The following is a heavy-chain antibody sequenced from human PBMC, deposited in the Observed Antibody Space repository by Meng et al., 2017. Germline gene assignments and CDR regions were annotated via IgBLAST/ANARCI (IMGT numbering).Heavy chain of an antibody. CDR1: GYTFTSYY. J-gene: IGHJ6*02. CDR3: ATQSLTYGSSGYSVRDYYYYGMDV. CDR2: INPSGGST. D-gene: IGHD3-22*01. V-gene: IGHV1-46*01. Sequence: ASVKVSCKASGYTFTSYYMHWVRQAPGQGLEWMGIINPSGGSTSYAQKFQGRVTMTRDTSTSTVYMELSSLRSEDTAVYYCATQSLTYGSSGYSVRDYYYYGMDVWGQGTTVTVSS.